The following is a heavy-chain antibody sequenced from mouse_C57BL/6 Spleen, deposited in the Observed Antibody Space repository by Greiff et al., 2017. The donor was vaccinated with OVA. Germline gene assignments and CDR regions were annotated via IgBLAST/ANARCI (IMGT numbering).Heavy chain of an antibody. J-gene: IGHJ1*03. CDR3: ARDARGNDGYCDV. V-gene: IGHV7-1*01. Sequence: EVKVIESGGGLVQSGRSLRLSCATSGFTFSDFYMEWVRQAPGKGLEWIAASRNKANDYTTEYSASVKGRFIVSRDTSQSILYLQMKALRAEDTAIYYGARDARGNDGYCDVWGTGTTVTVAS. D-gene: IGHD2-2*01. CDR1: GFTFSDFY. CDR2: SRNKANDYTT.